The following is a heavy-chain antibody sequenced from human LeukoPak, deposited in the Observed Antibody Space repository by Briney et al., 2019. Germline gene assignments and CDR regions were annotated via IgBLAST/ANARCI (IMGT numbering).Heavy chain of an antibody. Sequence: GGSLRLSCAASGFTLSSYAMSWVRQAPGKGLEWVSAISDTGNTYHADSVKGRFTISRDSSKNTLFLQMNSLRAEDTAVYYCARANYGSGYVFDYWGQGTLVTVSS. V-gene: IGHV3-23*01. CDR3: ARANYGSGYVFDY. J-gene: IGHJ4*02. CDR1: GFTLSSYA. D-gene: IGHD3-10*01. CDR2: ISDTGNT.